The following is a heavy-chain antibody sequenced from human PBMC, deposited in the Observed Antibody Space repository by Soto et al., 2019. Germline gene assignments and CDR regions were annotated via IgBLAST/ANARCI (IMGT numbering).Heavy chain of an antibody. D-gene: IGHD6-6*01. J-gene: IGHJ4*02. CDR2: IYNGVGT. V-gene: IGHV3-53*02. CDR1: GFTVSGNY. CDR3: SSTRGSSYDY. Sequence: EVQLVETGGGLIQPGGSLRLSCAASGFTVSGNYMSWVRQAPGKGLEWVSVIYNGVGTYYSYSVKGRFPISRDNSKNKLYLQMNRLRAEDTAVYYCSSTRGSSYDYWGQGTLVTVAS.